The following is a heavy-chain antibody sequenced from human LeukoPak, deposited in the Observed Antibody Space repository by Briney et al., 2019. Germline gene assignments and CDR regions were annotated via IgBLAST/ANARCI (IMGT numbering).Heavy chain of an antibody. CDR1: GFPFSSFW. V-gene: IGHV3-7*01. J-gene: IGHJ4*02. CDR3: ARDRRISITIFGVVIST. D-gene: IGHD3-3*01. Sequence: PGGSLRLSCAASGFPFSSFWMSWVRQAPGKGLEWVANIKQDGFDKYYVDSVKGRFTISRDNAKNSLYLQMNSLRAEDTAVYYCARDRRISITIFGVVISTWGQGTLVTVSS. CDR2: IKQDGFDK.